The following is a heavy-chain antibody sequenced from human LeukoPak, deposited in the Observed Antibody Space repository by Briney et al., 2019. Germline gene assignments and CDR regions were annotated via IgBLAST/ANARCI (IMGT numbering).Heavy chain of an antibody. V-gene: IGHV1-18*01. CDR3: ARGPEYSSSWYVDY. CDR1: GYTFTSYG. J-gene: IGHJ4*02. Sequence: ASVEVSCKASGYTFTSYGISWVRQAPGQGLEWMGWISAYNGNTNYAQKPQGRVTMTTDTSTSTAYMELRSLRSDDTAVYYCARGPEYSSSWYVDYWGQGTLVTVSS. CDR2: ISAYNGNT. D-gene: IGHD6-13*01.